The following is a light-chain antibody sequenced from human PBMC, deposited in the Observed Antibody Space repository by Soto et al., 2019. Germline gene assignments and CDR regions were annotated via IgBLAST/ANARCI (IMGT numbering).Light chain of an antibody. CDR1: TGAVTSTHY. Sequence: QAVVTQEPSLTVSPGGTVTLTCGSSTGAVTSTHYPYWFQQKPGQAPRTLIYDTNNKHSWTPARFSGSLLGGKAALTLSGAQPEDEADYYCLLSYNGARFVFFGGGTKLTVL. CDR2: DTN. CDR3: LLSYNGARFVF. J-gene: IGLJ2*01. V-gene: IGLV7-46*01.